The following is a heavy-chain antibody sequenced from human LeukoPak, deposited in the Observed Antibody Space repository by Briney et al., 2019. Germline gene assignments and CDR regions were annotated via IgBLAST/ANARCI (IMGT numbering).Heavy chain of an antibody. Sequence: HPGGSLRLSCTASGFTFNRDWTAWVRQAPGKGLEWVANIKEDGSEKNYVDSVKGRFTISRDNAENSVYLQMNDLRAEDTGVYYCVTMEPSTSGWSYWGQGTLVTVSS. J-gene: IGHJ4*02. D-gene: IGHD6-19*01. V-gene: IGHV3-7*01. CDR1: GFTFNRDW. CDR2: IKEDGSEK. CDR3: VTMEPSTSGWSY.